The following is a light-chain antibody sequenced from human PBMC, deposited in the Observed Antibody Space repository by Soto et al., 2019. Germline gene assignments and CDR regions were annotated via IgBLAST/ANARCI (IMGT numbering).Light chain of an antibody. V-gene: IGLV2-14*01. CDR1: SSDVGGYNF. J-gene: IGLJ1*01. Sequence: QSVLTQPASVSGTPGQSITIACTGTSSDVGGYNFVSWYQQHPGKAPKPMIYDVTIRPSGVSARFSGSKSGNTASLTISGLQAEDEADYYCSSYTSSSTLVFGTGTKLTVL. CDR3: SSYTSSSTLV. CDR2: DVT.